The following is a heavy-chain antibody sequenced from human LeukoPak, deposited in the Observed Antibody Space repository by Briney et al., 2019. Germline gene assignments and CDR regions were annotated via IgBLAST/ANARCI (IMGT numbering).Heavy chain of an antibody. CDR3: ARDSYRSYYDSSGYYPLGY. J-gene: IGHJ4*02. CDR1: GFTFSSYG. D-gene: IGHD3-22*01. Sequence: GGSLRLSCAASGFTFSSYGMHWVRQAPGKGLEWVAVISYDGSNKYYADSVKGRFTISRDNAKNSLYLQMNSLRAEDTAVYYCARDSYRSYYDSSGYYPLGYWGQGTLVTVSS. CDR2: ISYDGSNK. V-gene: IGHV3-30*03.